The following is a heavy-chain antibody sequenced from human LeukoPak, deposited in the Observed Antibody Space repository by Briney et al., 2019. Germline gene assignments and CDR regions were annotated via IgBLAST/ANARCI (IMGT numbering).Heavy chain of an antibody. D-gene: IGHD2-2*03. CDR2: IYPGDSDT. J-gene: IGHJ4*02. CDR1: GYSFTSYC. V-gene: IGHV5-51*01. Sequence: GETLKISCMGSGYSFTSYCIGWVRQMPGKGLEWMGIIYPGDSDTRYSPSFQGKVTFSADKSIITAYLQWSSLKASDTAMYYCARQTTQMDIVVVPAAWDYWGQGTLVTVSS. CDR3: ARQTTQMDIVVVPAAWDY.